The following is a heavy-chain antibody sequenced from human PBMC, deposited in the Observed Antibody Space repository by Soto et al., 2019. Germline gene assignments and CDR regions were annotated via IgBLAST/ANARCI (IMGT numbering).Heavy chain of an antibody. CDR3: ARAPMGGSGYYYSDWFDP. Sequence: SETLSLTCSVSGGSISSGYYYWSWIRQPPGKGLEWIGNIYYSGNTYYNPSLKSRLIISIDTSKNQFSLKLSSVTAADTAVYYCARAPMGGSGYYYSDWFDPWGQGTLVTVSS. D-gene: IGHD3-22*01. V-gene: IGHV4-30-4*01. CDR1: GGSISSGYYY. J-gene: IGHJ5*02. CDR2: IYYSGNT.